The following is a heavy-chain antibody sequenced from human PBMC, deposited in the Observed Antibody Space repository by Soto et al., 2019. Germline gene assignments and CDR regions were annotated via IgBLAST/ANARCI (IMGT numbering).Heavy chain of an antibody. CDR2: IWSDENKK. CDR3: ASGIVSAADFDY. J-gene: IGHJ4*02. D-gene: IGHD6-13*01. V-gene: IGHV3-33*01. CDR1: GFTFSKSV. Sequence: SLRLSCVPSGFTFSKSVMHWVRQAPGKGLEWVAVIWSDENKKYYADSVKGRFTISRDNSKNTLYLQMNSLRPEDTGVYYCASGIVSAADFDYWGQGTLVTVSS.